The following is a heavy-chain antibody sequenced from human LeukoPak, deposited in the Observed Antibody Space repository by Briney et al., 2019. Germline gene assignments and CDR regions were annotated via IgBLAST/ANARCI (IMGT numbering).Heavy chain of an antibody. CDR1: GYTFTSYD. V-gene: IGHV7-4-1*02. Sequence: ASVKVSCKASGYTFTSYDINWVRQAPGQGLEWMGWINTNTGNPTYAQGFTGRFVFSLDTSVSTAYLQISSLKAEDTAVYYCARGRRGCTNGVCYRNWFDPWGQGTLVTVSS. D-gene: IGHD2-8*01. CDR2: INTNTGNP. CDR3: ARGRRGCTNGVCYRNWFDP. J-gene: IGHJ5*02.